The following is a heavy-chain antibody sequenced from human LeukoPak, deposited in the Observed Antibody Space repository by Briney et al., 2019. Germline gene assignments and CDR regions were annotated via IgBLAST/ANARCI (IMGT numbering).Heavy chain of an antibody. CDR2: GHYSGST. V-gene: IGHV4-59*08. Sequence: PGGSLRLSCAASGFTFSSYNMKWVRQAPGQGPEWIGYGHYSGSTKYNPPLKSRVTVSVDTSKNQFSLRLSSVTAADTAVYFCAKWASDNRAFDLWGQGTLVTVSS. D-gene: IGHD2-8*01. J-gene: IGHJ4*02. CDR3: AKWASDNRAFDL. CDR1: GFTFSSYN.